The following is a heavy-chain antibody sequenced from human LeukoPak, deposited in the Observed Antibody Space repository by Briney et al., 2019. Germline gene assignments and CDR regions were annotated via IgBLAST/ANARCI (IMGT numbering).Heavy chain of an antibody. J-gene: IGHJ4*02. CDR2: INHSGSN. CDR3: ARGSGLVWWQEDYFDY. V-gene: IGHV4-34*01. Sequence: SETLSLTCAVYGGSFSGYYWSWIRQPPGKGLEWIGEINHSGSNNYNPSLKSRVTISVDTSKNQFSLKLSSVTAADTAVYYCARGSGLVWWQEDYFDYWGQGTLVTVSS. D-gene: IGHD3-10*01. CDR1: GGSFSGYY.